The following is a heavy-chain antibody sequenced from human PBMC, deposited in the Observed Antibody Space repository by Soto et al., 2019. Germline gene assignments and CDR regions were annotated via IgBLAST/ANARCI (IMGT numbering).Heavy chain of an antibody. CDR1: GFSFDDYA. CDR3: AKEYYYDSSGYPPAFDI. D-gene: IGHD3-22*01. J-gene: IGHJ3*02. V-gene: IGHV3-9*01. Sequence: PGGSLRLSCASSGFSFDDYAMHCVRQAPVKGLEWVSGTSWNSGSIGYADSVKGRFTISRDNAKNSLYLQMNSLRAEDTALYCCAKEYYYDSSGYPPAFDIWGQGTMVTV. CDR2: TSWNSGSI.